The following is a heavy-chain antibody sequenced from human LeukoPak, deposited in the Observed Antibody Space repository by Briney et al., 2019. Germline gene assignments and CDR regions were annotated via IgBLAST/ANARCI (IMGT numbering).Heavy chain of an antibody. V-gene: IGHV3-30-3*01. CDR2: ISYDENNK. CDR3: ARDGGAD. J-gene: IGHJ4*02. D-gene: IGHD3-3*01. Sequence: PGGSLRLSCAASGFTFSNFDMHWVRQAPGKGLAWVAVISYDENNKYYADSVKGRFTISRDNSKDTLYLQMNSLTPEDTAVYYCARDGGADWGQGTLVTVSS. CDR1: GFTFSNFD.